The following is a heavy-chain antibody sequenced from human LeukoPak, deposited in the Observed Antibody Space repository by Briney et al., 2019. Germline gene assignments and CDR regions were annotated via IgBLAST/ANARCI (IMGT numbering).Heavy chain of an antibody. J-gene: IGHJ4*02. CDR1: GFTVSSNY. V-gene: IGHV3-53*01. CDR3: ARDGGGITFGGVIVEY. Sequence: PGGSLRLSCAASGFTVSSNYMSWVRQAPGKGLEWVSVIYSGGSTYYADSVKGRFTISRDNSKNTLYLQMNSLRAEDTAVYYCARDGGGITFGGVIVEYWGQGTLVTVSP. D-gene: IGHD3-16*02. CDR2: IYSGGST.